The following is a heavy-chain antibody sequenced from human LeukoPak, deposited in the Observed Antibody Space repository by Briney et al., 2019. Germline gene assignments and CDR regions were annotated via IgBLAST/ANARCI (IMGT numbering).Heavy chain of an antibody. V-gene: IGHV6-1*01. CDR3: ARGGAGWYVSVFDP. CDR2: TYYRTRWYF. J-gene: IGHJ5*02. D-gene: IGHD6-19*01. Sequence: SQTLSLTCAISGDSVSNNGASWNWIRQSPSRGLEWLGRTYYRTRWYFDYAVSVRSRATINPDTSKNQFSLQLDSGTPEDTAVYYCARGGAGWYVSVFDPWGQGTLVTVSS. CDR1: GDSVSNNGAS.